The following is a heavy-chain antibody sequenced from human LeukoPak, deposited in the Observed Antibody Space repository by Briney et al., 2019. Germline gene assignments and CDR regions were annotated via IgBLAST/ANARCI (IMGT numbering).Heavy chain of an antibody. V-gene: IGHV4-39*07. CDR2: IYYSGST. CDR3: ARGWDDSSVYFDY. J-gene: IGHJ4*02. D-gene: IGHD3-22*01. Sequence: SETLSLTCTVSGGSISSSSYYWGWIRQPPGKGLEWIGSIYYSGSTNYNPSLKSRVTISVDTSKNQFSLKLSSVTAADTAVYYCARGWDDSSVYFDYWGQGTLVTVSS. CDR1: GGSISSSSYY.